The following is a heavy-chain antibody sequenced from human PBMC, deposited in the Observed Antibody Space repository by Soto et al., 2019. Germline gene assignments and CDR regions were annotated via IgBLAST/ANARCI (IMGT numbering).Heavy chain of an antibody. Sequence: EVQLVESGGGLVQPGGSLRLSCVASGFTFSNYGMNWVRQAPGKGLEWVSYISSGNNFIYYEDSVKGRFTISRDNAKNSLYLQMNSLRAEETAVYYCASGRPVDYWGQGTLVTVSS. V-gene: IGHV3-48*01. CDR2: ISSGNNFI. CDR3: ASGRPVDY. J-gene: IGHJ4*02. D-gene: IGHD6-6*01. CDR1: GFTFSNYG.